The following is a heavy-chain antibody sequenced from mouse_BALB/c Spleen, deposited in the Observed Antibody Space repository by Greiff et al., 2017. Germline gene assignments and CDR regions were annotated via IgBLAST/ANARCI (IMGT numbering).Heavy chain of an antibody. CDR2: IDPENGDT. Sequence: VQLQQSGAELVRSGASVKLSCTASGFNIKDYYMHWVKQRPEQGLEWIGWIDPENGDTEYAPKFQGKATMTADTSSNTAYLQLSSLTSEDTAVYYCNAWGGYDRYFDYWGQGTTLTVSS. CDR1: GFNIKDYY. CDR3: NAWGGYDRYFDY. V-gene: IGHV14-4*02. J-gene: IGHJ2*01. D-gene: IGHD2-14*01.